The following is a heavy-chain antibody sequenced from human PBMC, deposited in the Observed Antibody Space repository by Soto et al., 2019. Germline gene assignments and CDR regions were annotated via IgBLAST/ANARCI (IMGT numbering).Heavy chain of an antibody. Sequence: QVQLVQSGAEVKKPGSSVKVSCKASGGTFSSYAISWVRQAPGQGLEWMGGIIPIFGTANYARKFQGRVTITADESTSTAYMELSSLRSEDTAVYYCARARRPWRSASGDWFDPWGQGTLVTVSS. CDR2: IIPIFGTA. D-gene: IGHD3-10*01. V-gene: IGHV1-69*01. J-gene: IGHJ5*02. CDR1: GGTFSSYA. CDR3: ARARRPWRSASGDWFDP.